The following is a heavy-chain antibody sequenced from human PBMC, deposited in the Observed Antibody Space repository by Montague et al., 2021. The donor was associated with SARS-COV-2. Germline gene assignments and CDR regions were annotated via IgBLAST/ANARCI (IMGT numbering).Heavy chain of an antibody. CDR2: INHNGTT. Sequence: SETRSLTCAVYGGSFSGYYWTWIRQSPGKGLEWIAEINHNGTTNXNFNPSLRSRVTISVDTSKSQFSLKLSSVTAADTGVYYCARWDPQTLTLIGLRGKSASDYWGQGTLVTVSS. CDR3: ARWDPQTLTLIGLRGKSASDY. D-gene: IGHD4-23*01. V-gene: IGHV4-34*01. CDR1: GGSFSGYY. J-gene: IGHJ4*02.